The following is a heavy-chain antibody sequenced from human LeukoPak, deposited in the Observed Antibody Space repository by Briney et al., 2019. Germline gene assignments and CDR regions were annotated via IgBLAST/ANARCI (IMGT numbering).Heavy chain of an antibody. Sequence: ETLSLTWTVAGGSIGRVSWGWIRQPPEKRLEWSGYMYYIVSTHYNPSLKRRVTISVDTSKNKFSLKLSTVTAADTAVYYCAREFGYYSGGSCYSGVHASKYYYYGMDVWGQGTTVTVSS. CDR2: MYYIVST. CDR3: AREFGYYSGGSCYSGVHASKYYYYGMDV. V-gene: IGHV4-59*01. J-gene: IGHJ6*02. D-gene: IGHD2-15*01. CDR1: GGSIGRVS.